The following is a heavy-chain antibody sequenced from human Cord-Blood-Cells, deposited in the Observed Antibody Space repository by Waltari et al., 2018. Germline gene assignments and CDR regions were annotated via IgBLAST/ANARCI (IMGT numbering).Heavy chain of an antibody. Sequence: QVQLVESGGGVVQPGRSLRLSCAASGFTFSSYVMPWVRPAPGKGLEWVAVISYDGSNKYYADSVKGRFTISRDNSKNTLYLQMNSLRAEDTAVYYCARGGVDYDPINWFDPWGQGTLVTVSS. V-gene: IGHV3-30*03. CDR3: ARGGVDYDPINWFDP. D-gene: IGHD3-10*01. CDR2: ISYDGSNK. J-gene: IGHJ5*02. CDR1: GFTFSSYV.